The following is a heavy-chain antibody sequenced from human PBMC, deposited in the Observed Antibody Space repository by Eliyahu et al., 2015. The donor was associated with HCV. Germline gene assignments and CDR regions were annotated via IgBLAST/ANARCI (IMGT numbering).Heavy chain of an antibody. Sequence: EVQLVESGGGXVQPGXSLRLSXAASGFTFRNYWMYWVRQAPGMGLVWVSRXNWDGGITGYADSVKGRFTVSRDNAKNTLDLQMNNLRVDDTAVYFCARGSDSWGQGTVVTVSS. V-gene: IGHV3-74*01. J-gene: IGHJ4*02. CDR1: GFTFRNYW. CDR3: ARGSDS. CDR2: XNWDGGIT.